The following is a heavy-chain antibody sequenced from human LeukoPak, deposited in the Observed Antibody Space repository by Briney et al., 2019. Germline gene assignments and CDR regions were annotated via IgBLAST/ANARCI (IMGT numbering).Heavy chain of an antibody. Sequence: GESLKISCKGSGYSFTSYWIGWVRQMPGKGLEWMGIIYPGDSDTRYSPSLQGQVTISADKSISTAYLQWSSLKASDTAMYYCARHATVIYYGSGTPDYWGQGTLVTVSS. CDR3: ARHATVIYYGSGTPDY. CDR2: IYPGDSDT. V-gene: IGHV5-51*01. J-gene: IGHJ4*02. D-gene: IGHD3-10*01. CDR1: GYSFTSYW.